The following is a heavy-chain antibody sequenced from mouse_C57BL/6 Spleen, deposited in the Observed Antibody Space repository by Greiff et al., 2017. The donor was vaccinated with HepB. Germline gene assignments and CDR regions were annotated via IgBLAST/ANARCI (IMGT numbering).Heavy chain of an antibody. D-gene: IGHD2-10*01. J-gene: IGHJ4*01. CDR2: INPNNGGT. Sequence: EVQLQQSGPELVKPGASVKMSCKASGYTFTDYNMHWVKQSHGKSLEWIGYINPNNGGTSYNQKFKGKATLTVNKSSSTAYMELRSLTSEDSAVYYFASLQKAYYYAMDYWGQGTSVTVSS. V-gene: IGHV1-22*01. CDR3: ASLQKAYYYAMDY. CDR1: GYTFTDYN.